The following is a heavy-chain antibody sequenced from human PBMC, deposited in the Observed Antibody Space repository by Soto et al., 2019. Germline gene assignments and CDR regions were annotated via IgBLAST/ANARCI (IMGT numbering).Heavy chain of an antibody. Sequence: GESLKISCQGSGYSFANYWIAWVRQMPGKGLGWVGVIYPGDSDTRYSPSFRGQVTISADKSISHVFLQWSSLKASDTAMYYCARNRLRRYYYGMDVWGQGTTVTVSS. V-gene: IGHV5-51*01. CDR1: GYSFANYW. D-gene: IGHD3-9*01. CDR3: ARNRLRRYYYGMDV. CDR2: IYPGDSDT. J-gene: IGHJ6*02.